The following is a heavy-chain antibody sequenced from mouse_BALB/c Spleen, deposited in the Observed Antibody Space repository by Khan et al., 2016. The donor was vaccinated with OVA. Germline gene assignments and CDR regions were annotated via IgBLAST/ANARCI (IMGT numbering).Heavy chain of an antibody. D-gene: IGHD2-1*01. V-gene: IGHV2-6-7*01. Sequence: QVQLKELGPGLVAPSQSLSITCTVSGFSLTGYGVNWVRQPPGKGLEWLGMIWGGGSTDYNSGIKSRLSITKDNSKSQVFLKMNSLQTDDTARYYCARDYYANYREAMDYWGQGNSVTVSS. CDR2: IWGGGST. J-gene: IGHJ4*01. CDR3: ARDYYANYREAMDY. CDR1: GFSLTGYG.